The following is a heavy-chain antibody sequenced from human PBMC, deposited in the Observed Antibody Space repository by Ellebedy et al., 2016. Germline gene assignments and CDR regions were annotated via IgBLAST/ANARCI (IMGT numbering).Heavy chain of an antibody. V-gene: IGHV3-48*01. J-gene: IGHJ4*02. CDR3: ARDAMIWIFDS. Sequence: GGSLRLSCAASGFTFSSYSMNWVRQAPGKGLEWVSYISNSDTIYYADSVRGRFTISRDKAKKSVYLKMNSLRVEDTAVYYCARDAMIWIFDSWGQGVLVTVSS. D-gene: IGHD2-2*01. CDR1: GFTFSSYS. CDR2: ISNSDTI.